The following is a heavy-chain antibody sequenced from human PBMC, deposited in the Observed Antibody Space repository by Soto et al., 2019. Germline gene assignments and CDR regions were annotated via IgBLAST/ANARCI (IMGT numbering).Heavy chain of an antibody. D-gene: IGHD3-3*01. J-gene: IGHJ4*02. V-gene: IGHV3-23*01. CDR3: AKAGRDFWSGRSFFDY. CDR2: IRGDGGQT. Sequence: RLSCTASGFTFSSYGMGWVRQAPGKGLQWVSTIRGDGGQTHYTDSVKGRFSISRDNSKNTLYLQMNSLSAEDTAVYYCAKAGRDFWSGRSFFDYWGQGTQVTVSS. CDR1: GFTFSSYG.